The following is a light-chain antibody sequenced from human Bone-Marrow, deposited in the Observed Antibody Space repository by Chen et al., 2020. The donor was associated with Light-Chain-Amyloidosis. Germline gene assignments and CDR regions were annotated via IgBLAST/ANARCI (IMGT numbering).Light chain of an antibody. J-gene: IGLJ3*02. CDR3: QVWDRSSDRPV. Sequence: SYVLTQPSSVSVAPGQTATLACGGNNIGSTSVHWYQPTPGHAPLLVVYDDSDRPSGIPERLSGSNSGNTATLTISRVEAGDEADYYCQVWDRSSDRPVFGGGTKLTVL. CDR2: DDS. CDR1: NIGSTS. V-gene: IGLV3-21*02.